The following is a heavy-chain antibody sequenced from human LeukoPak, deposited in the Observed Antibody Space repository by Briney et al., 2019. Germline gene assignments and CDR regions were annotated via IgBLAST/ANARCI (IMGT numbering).Heavy chain of an antibody. D-gene: IGHD4-17*01. CDR3: ARDLTPVTTATAADY. V-gene: IGHV3-23*01. Sequence: GGSLRLSCVVSGSRFSSYAMNWVRQSPERGLEWVSAISGTGGSTSYADSLKGRFTISRDNSKNTLYLQMNSLRAEDTAVYYCARDLTPVTTATAADYWGQGTLVTVSS. CDR1: GSRFSSYA. J-gene: IGHJ4*02. CDR2: ISGTGGST.